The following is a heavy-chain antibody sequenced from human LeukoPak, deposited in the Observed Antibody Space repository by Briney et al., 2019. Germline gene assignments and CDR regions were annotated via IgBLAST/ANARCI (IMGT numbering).Heavy chain of an antibody. V-gene: IGHV4-34*01. J-gene: IGHJ5*02. Sequence: SETLSLTCAVYGGSFSGYYWSWIRQPPGKGLEWIGEINHSGSTNYNPSLKSRVTVSVDTSKNQFSLKLSSVTAADTAVYYCASPHYYDENSFDPWGQGTLVTVSS. CDR1: GGSFSGYY. CDR3: ASPHYYDENSFDP. D-gene: IGHD3-22*01. CDR2: INHSGST.